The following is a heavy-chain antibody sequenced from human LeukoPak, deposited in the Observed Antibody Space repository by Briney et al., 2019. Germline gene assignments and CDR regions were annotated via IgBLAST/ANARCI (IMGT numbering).Heavy chain of an antibody. Sequence: GGSLRLSCAASGFTFSSYWMSWVRQAPGKGLEWVANIKQDGSEKYYVDSVKGRFTISRDNAKNSLYLQMNSLRAEDTAVYYCARTYYDFWSGQDPAYYFDYWGQGTLVTVSS. V-gene: IGHV3-7*01. D-gene: IGHD3-3*01. J-gene: IGHJ4*02. CDR1: GFTFSSYW. CDR3: ARTYYDFWSGQDPAYYFDY. CDR2: IKQDGSEK.